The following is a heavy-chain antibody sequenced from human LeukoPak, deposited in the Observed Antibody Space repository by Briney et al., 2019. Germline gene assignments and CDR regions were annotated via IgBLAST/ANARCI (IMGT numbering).Heavy chain of an antibody. Sequence: GGSLRLSCAASGFTFDDYAMHWVRQAPGKGLEWVSGISWNSGSIGYADSVKGRFTISRDNSKNTLYLQMNSLRAEDTAVYYCARPVPGCSGGSCYQAPEPYYFDYWGQGTLVTVSS. D-gene: IGHD2-15*01. V-gene: IGHV3-9*01. CDR1: GFTFDDYA. CDR2: ISWNSGSI. J-gene: IGHJ4*02. CDR3: ARPVPGCSGGSCYQAPEPYYFDY.